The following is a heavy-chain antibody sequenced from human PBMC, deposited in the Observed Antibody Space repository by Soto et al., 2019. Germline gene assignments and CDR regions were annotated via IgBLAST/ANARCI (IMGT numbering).Heavy chain of an antibody. CDR2: NYHSGST. CDR1: GGSIISGGYS. Sequence: QLQRQESGAGLVKPSQTLSLTCAVSGGSIISGGYSWTWIRQPPGKGLEWIGHNYHSGSTYYNPSLKSRVTISVERYKNQFYLKLNSETAAEKAVYYCARVPDVWGQETTVTVSS. CDR3: ARVPDV. V-gene: IGHV4-30-2*01. J-gene: IGHJ6*02.